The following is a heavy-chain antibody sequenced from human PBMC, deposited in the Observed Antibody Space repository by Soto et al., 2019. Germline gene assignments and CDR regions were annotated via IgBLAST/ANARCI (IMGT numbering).Heavy chain of an antibody. Sequence: EVQLLESGGGLVQPGGSLRLSWAASGFTFSAYGMSWVRQSPGKGLEWVSGTGGSGGTTYYADSVKGRFTISRDNSKNTLYLLMNSLRAEDTAVYYCAKHLHWNYFDYWGQGTLVTVSS. D-gene: IGHD3-3*01. CDR3: AKHLHWNYFDY. J-gene: IGHJ4*02. CDR2: TGGSGGTT. V-gene: IGHV3-23*01. CDR1: GFTFSAYG.